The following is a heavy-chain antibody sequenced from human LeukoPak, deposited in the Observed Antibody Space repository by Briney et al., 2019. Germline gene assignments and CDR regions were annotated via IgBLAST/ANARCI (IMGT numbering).Heavy chain of an antibody. Sequence: SETLSLTCTVAGGSISPYYWSWIRQPPGKGLEWSGYTFSSGSTKYNPSLKSGVTISVDTSKNQFSLKLGSVTAADTAVYYCARHTWDNGNYDDRWFDPWGQGTLVTVS. D-gene: IGHD1-26*01. CDR2: TFSSGST. J-gene: IGHJ5*02. CDR1: GGSISPYY. CDR3: ARHTWDNGNYDDRWFDP. V-gene: IGHV4-4*09.